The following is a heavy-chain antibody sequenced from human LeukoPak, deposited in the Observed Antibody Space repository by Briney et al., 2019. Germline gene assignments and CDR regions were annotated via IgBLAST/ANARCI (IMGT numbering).Heavy chain of an antibody. J-gene: IGHJ6*03. Sequence: GGSLRLSCAASGFTFSSYSMNWVRQAPGKGLEWVSSISSSSSYIYYADSVKGRFTISRDDSKNTLYPQMNSLKTEDTAVYYCTTEANYCSSTSCPPYYYYYMDVWGKGTTVTVSS. CDR1: GFTFSSYS. CDR3: TTEANYCSSTSCPPYYYYYMDV. D-gene: IGHD2-2*01. CDR2: ISSSSSYI. V-gene: IGHV3-21*03.